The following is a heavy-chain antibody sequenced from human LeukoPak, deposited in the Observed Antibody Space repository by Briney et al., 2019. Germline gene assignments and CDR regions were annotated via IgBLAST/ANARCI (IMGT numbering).Heavy chain of an antibody. V-gene: IGHV1-18*01. Sequence: ASVTVSFTASGYTFITYAITWVRQAPGQGLEWMGWISAYNGNTNYAQKVQGRVTMTTDTSTSTVYMELRSLRSDDTAVYFCARDVSEGFGERVIDAFDIWGQGTIVTVSS. CDR2: ISAYNGNT. CDR3: ARDVSEGFGERVIDAFDI. CDR1: GYTFITYA. D-gene: IGHD3-10*01. J-gene: IGHJ3*02.